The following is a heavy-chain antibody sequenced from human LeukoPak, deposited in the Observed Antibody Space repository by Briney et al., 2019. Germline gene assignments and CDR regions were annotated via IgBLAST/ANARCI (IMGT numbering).Heavy chain of an antibody. Sequence: ASVKVSCKASGGTFSSYAISWVRQAPGQGLEWMGGFDPEDGETIYAQKFQGRVTMTEDTSTDTAYMELSSLRSEDTAVYYCATFGVMEWLLWGQGTLVTVSS. D-gene: IGHD3-3*01. CDR2: FDPEDGET. CDR3: ATFGVMEWLL. J-gene: IGHJ4*02. CDR1: GGTFSSYA. V-gene: IGHV1-24*01.